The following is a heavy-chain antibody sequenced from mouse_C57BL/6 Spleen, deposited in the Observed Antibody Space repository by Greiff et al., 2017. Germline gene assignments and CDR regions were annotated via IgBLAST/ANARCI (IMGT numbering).Heavy chain of an antibody. Sequence: VQVVESRAELARPGASVKLSCKASGYTFTSYGISWVKQRTGQGLEWIGEIYPRSGNTYYNEKFKGKATLTADKSSSTAYMELRSLTSEDSAVYFCAREGLRSLFDYWGQGTTLTVSS. V-gene: IGHV1-81*01. CDR3: AREGLRSLFDY. CDR2: IYPRSGNT. D-gene: IGHD2-4*01. J-gene: IGHJ2*01. CDR1: GYTFTSYG.